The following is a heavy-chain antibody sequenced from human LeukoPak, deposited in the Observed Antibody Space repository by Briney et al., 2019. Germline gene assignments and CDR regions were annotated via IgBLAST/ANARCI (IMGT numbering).Heavy chain of an antibody. CDR1: GYTFTSYG. V-gene: IGHV1-18*01. Sequence: SVKVPCKASGYTFTSYGITWVRQAPGQGLEWMRWISADNGNTNYAQKLQGRVTMTTDTSTSTAYMELRRLRSDDTAVYYCARVTGTTTDYWGQGTLVTVSS. D-gene: IGHD1-7*01. CDR2: ISADNGNT. J-gene: IGHJ4*02. CDR3: ARVTGTTTDY.